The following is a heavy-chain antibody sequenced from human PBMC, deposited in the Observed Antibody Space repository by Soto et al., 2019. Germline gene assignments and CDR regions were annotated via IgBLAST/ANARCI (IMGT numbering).Heavy chain of an antibody. Sequence: QVQLQETGPGLVKPSETLSLTCTISGGSIRSYYWNWIRQPAGKGLEWIGRLYPSGSTHYNPFLNSRVTMSVDTSKNQFSLKLTSLTAADTAVYYCARESAADGDYPRFDSWGQGTLVTVSS. CDR2: LYPSGST. CDR3: ARESAADGDYPRFDS. CDR1: GGSIRSYY. V-gene: IGHV4-4*07. J-gene: IGHJ4*02. D-gene: IGHD4-17*01.